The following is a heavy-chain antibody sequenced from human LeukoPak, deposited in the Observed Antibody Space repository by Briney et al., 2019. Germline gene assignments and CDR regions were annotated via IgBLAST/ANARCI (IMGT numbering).Heavy chain of an antibody. D-gene: IGHD7-27*01. CDR2: IKSKADGETI. J-gene: IGHJ4*02. V-gene: IGHV3-15*07. CDR3: TKDPPLTGGVYSAH. Sequence: PGGSLRLSCAASGFTFTNAWMNWVRQAPGKGLEWVGRIKSKADGETIDYAAPVKGRFTFSRDDSKNTLYLQMSSLKTEDTAIYYCTKDPPLTGGVYSAHWGQGTLVTVSS. CDR1: GFTFTNAW.